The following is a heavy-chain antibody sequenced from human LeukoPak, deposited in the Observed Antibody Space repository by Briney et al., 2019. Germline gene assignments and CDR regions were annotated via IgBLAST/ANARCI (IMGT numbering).Heavy chain of an antibody. CDR3: ARDRYNWNYEGVSFDY. J-gene: IGHJ4*02. V-gene: IGHV1-18*01. CDR1: GYTFTSYG. D-gene: IGHD1-7*01. Sequence: ASVTVSCKASGYTFTSYGISWVRQAPGQGLEWMGWISAYNGNTNYAQKLQGRVTMTTDTSTSTAYMELRSLRSDDTAVYYCARDRYNWNYEGVSFDYWGQGTLVTVSS. CDR2: ISAYNGNT.